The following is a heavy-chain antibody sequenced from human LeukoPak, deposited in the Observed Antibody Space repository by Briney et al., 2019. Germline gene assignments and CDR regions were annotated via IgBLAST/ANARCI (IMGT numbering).Heavy chain of an antibody. Sequence: SVKVSCKASGGTFSSYAINWVRQAPGQGLEWMGGTIPIFGTANYSQKFQGRVTITADESTSTAYMELSSLRSEDTAVYYCARDRRVTMPSYYYGMDVWGQGATVNVSS. V-gene: IGHV1-69*01. CDR2: TIPIFGTA. J-gene: IGHJ6*02. D-gene: IGHD3-10*01. CDR3: ARDRRVTMPSYYYGMDV. CDR1: GGTFSSYA.